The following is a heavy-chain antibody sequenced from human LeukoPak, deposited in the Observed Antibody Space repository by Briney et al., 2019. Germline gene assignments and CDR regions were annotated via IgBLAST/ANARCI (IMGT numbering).Heavy chain of an antibody. CDR2: ISYDGSNK. J-gene: IGHJ3*02. CDR3: AKDYEYCTNGVCHDAFDI. CDR1: GFIFSSYG. V-gene: IGHV3-30*18. D-gene: IGHD2-8*01. Sequence: GGSLRLSCAASGFIFSSYGMHWVRQAPGKGLEWVEVISYDGSNKYYADSVKGRFTISRDNSKNTLYLQMNSLRAEDTAVYYCAKDYEYCTNGVCHDAFDIWGQGTMVTVSS.